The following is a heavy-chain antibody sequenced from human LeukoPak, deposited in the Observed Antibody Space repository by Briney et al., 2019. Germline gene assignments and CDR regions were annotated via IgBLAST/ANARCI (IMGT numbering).Heavy chain of an antibody. CDR3: AKTRGPAATHPDY. Sequence: GGSLRLSCAASGFTFSSYAMTWVRQAPGKGLEWVSAIFGSDGRTFYADAVKGRFTISRGNSKNTLYLQMNSLRAEDTAIYYCAKTRGPAATHPDYWGQGILVTVSS. V-gene: IGHV3-23*01. J-gene: IGHJ4*02. CDR1: GFTFSSYA. CDR2: IFGSDGRT. D-gene: IGHD6-25*01.